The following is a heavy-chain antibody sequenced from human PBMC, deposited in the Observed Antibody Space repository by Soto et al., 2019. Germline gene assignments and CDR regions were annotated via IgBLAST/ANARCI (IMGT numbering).Heavy chain of an antibody. Sequence: GAPVKVSWKGSCYTFTSYGISLVRQAPGQGLEWMGWISAYNGNTNYAQKLQGRVTMTTDTSTSTAYMELRSLRSDDTAVYYCARDDSSGYYYYYYGMDVWGQGTTVTVSS. CDR2: ISAYNGNT. J-gene: IGHJ6*02. CDR3: ARDDSSGYYYYYYGMDV. CDR1: CYTFTSYG. D-gene: IGHD3-22*01. V-gene: IGHV1-18*01.